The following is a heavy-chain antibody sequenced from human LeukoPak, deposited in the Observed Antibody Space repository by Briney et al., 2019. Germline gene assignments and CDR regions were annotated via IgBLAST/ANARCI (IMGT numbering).Heavy chain of an antibody. CDR3: ARTVKNYFDY. J-gene: IGHJ4*02. CDR2: IYYSGST. V-gene: IGHV4-31*03. D-gene: IGHD4-11*01. Sequence: SQPVSLTCTVSGGSISSGAYYWSWIRQHPGKGLEWIGSIYYSGSTHYNPSLKSRLTISVDTSKNQFSLKLSSVTAADTAVYYCARTVKNYFDYWGQGTLVSVSS. CDR1: GGSISSGAYY.